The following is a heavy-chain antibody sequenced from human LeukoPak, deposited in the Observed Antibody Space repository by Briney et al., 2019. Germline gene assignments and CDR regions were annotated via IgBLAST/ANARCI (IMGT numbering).Heavy chain of an antibody. CDR1: GFTVSSNY. CDR3: ARVLPQVYYFDY. Sequence: GGSLRLSCAASGFTVSSNYMSWVRQAPGKGLEWVSAIYRGGSTYYADSVKGRFTIPRDNSKNTLYLQMNSLRAEDTAVYYCARVLPQVYYFDYWGQGTLVTVSS. CDR2: IYRGGST. J-gene: IGHJ4*02. V-gene: IGHV3-53*01.